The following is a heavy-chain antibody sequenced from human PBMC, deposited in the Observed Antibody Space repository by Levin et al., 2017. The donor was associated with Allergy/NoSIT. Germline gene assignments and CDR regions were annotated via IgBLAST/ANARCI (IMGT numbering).Heavy chain of an antibody. CDR2: IYSSGST. CDR3: ARAVTVGATAAFDY. Sequence: SETLSLTCTISGGSMNNRYWSWIRQPAGKALEWVGRIYSSGSTDYNPSLKSRVTMSVDTAKDQFALKLTSVTAADTALYYCARAVTVGATAAFDYWGQGTQVTVSS. CDR1: GGSMNNRY. V-gene: IGHV4-4*07. D-gene: IGHD1-26*01. J-gene: IGHJ4*02.